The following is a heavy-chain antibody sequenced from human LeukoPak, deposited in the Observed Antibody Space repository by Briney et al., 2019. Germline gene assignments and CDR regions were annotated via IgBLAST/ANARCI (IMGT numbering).Heavy chain of an antibody. CDR3: ARHPYFSSSYYYYYGMGV. V-gene: IGHV4-59*01. J-gene: IGHJ6*02. CDR2: IYYSGST. D-gene: IGHD6-6*01. Sequence: PSETLSLTCTVSGGSISSYYWSWIRQPPGKGLEWIGYIYYSGSTNYNPSLKSRVTISVDTSKNQFSLKLSSVTAADTAVYYCARHPYFSSSYYYYYGMGVWGQGTTVTVSS. CDR1: GGSISSYY.